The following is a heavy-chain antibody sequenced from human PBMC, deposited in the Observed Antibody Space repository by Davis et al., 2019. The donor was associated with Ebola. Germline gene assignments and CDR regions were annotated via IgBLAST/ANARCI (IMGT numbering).Heavy chain of an antibody. CDR2: FSVTNGGT. Sequence: GGSLRLSCAASGFTSSSYAMSWVRQAPGKGLEWVSSFSVTNGGTYYADSVKGRFTISRDNAKNSLYLQMNSLRVDDTALYYCARDNWNYVGFDHWGQGTLVSVSS. CDR3: ARDNWNYVGFDH. J-gene: IGHJ4*02. CDR1: GFTSSSYA. V-gene: IGHV3-23*01. D-gene: IGHD1-7*01.